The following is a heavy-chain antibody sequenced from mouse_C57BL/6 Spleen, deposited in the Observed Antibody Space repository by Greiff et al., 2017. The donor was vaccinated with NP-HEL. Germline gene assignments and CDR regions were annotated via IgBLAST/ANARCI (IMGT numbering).Heavy chain of an antibody. J-gene: IGHJ3*01. Sequence: VQLQESGPELVKPGASVKISCKASGYAFSSSWMNWVKQRPGKGLEWIGRIYPGDGDTNYNGKFKGKATLTADKSSSTAYMQLSSLTSEDSAVYFCARRYYYGSRGFAYWGQGTLVTVSA. CDR3: ARRYYYGSRGFAY. CDR2: IYPGDGDT. CDR1: GYAFSSSW. D-gene: IGHD1-1*01. V-gene: IGHV1-82*01.